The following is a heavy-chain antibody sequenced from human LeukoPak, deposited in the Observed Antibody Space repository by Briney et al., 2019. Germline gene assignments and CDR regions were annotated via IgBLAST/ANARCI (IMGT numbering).Heavy chain of an antibody. J-gene: IGHJ6*03. D-gene: IGHD3-9*01. CDR2: INHSGST. CDR1: GGSFSGYY. Sequence: SETLSLTCAVYGGSFSGYYWSWIRQPPGKGLEWIGEINHSGSTNYNPSLKSRVTISVDTSKNHFSLKLSSVTAADTAVYYCAITHYDILTGYHKYMDVWGKGTTVTISS. CDR3: AITHYDILTGYHKYMDV. V-gene: IGHV4-34*01.